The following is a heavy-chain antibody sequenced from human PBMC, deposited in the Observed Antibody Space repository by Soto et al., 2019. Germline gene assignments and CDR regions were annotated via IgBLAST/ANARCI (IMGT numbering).Heavy chain of an antibody. V-gene: IGHV3-72*01. D-gene: IGHD3-22*01. CDR2: IRNRDNSYTT. Sequence: PGGSLRLSCAASGFTFSDHYMAWVRQAPGKGLEWLGRIRNRDNSYTTEYAASVKGRFTISREDSQKSLYLQMNSLKPEDTAVYYCARERYYYDSGRYYFYFDHWGQGALVTVSS. J-gene: IGHJ4*02. CDR3: ARERYYYDSGRYYFYFDH. CDR1: GFTFSDHY.